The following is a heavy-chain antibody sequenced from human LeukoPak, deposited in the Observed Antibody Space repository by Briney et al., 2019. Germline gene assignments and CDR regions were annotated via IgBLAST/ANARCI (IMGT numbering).Heavy chain of an antibody. CDR1: GGSFSGYY. D-gene: IGHD6-13*01. CDR3: ARVIAAAGRGAIDY. CDR2: INHSGST. V-gene: IGHV4-34*01. J-gene: IGHJ4*02. Sequence: SETLSLTCAVYGGSFSGYYWSWIRQPPGKGLEWIGEINHSGSTNYNPSLKSRVTISVDTSKNQFSLKLSSVTAADTAVYYCARVIAAAGRGAIDYWAREPWSPSPQ.